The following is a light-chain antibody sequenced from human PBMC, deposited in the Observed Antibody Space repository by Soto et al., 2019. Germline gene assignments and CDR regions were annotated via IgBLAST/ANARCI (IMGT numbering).Light chain of an antibody. CDR2: GAS. Sequence: EIVLTQSPGTLSLFPGERATLSCSASQSISSNYSDCYQHKPGQAPRLLIHGASNRATGIPDRSSSGGSGTDFTLPISSLEPEDFALYDCHQCGSAPTWTFGQGTKVEIK. CDR3: HQCGSAPTWT. CDR1: QSISSNY. J-gene: IGKJ1*01. V-gene: IGKV3-20*01.